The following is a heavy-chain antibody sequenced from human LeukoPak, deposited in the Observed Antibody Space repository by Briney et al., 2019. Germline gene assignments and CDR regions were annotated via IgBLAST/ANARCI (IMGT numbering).Heavy chain of an antibody. CDR3: ARDQVVRGVIVSHDY. CDR1: GFTFSSYG. V-gene: IGHV3-66*01. J-gene: IGHJ4*02. Sequence: GGSLRLSCAASGFTFSSYGMHWVRQAPGKGLEWVSILYSGGDIYYADSVKGRFTISRDNSKNTLYLQMNSLRAEDTAVYYCARDQVVRGVIVSHDYWGQGTLVTVSS. CDR2: LYSGGDI. D-gene: IGHD3-10*01.